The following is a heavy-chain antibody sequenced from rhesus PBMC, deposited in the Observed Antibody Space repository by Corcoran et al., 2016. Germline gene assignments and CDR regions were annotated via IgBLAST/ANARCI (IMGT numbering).Heavy chain of an antibody. CDR2: IYGSGSST. D-gene: IGHD6-25*01. CDR1: GGSISSNF. V-gene: IGHV4S11*01. CDR3: VRGGSGSFDY. J-gene: IGHJ4*01. Sequence: QVQLQESGPGLVKPLETLSLTCAVSGGSISSNFWSWIRQPPGKGLEWIGFIYGSGSSTNYNPSLTSRVTLSVDTSKNQFSLKLSSGTVADTAVYYCVRGGSGSFDYWGQGVLVTVSS.